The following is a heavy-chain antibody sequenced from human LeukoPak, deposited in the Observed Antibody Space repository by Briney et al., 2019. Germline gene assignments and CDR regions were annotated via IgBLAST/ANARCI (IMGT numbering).Heavy chain of an antibody. CDR3: ARVGGTNYYYYGMDV. CDR2: IYYSGST. J-gene: IGHJ6*02. CDR1: GGSISSGGYY. D-gene: IGHD1-26*01. V-gene: IGHV4-31*03. Sequence: SETLSLTCTVSGGSISSGGYYWSWIRQHPGKGLEWIGYIYYSGSTYYNPSLKSRVTISVDTSKNQFSLKLSSVTAADTAVYYCARVGGTNYYYYGMDVWGQGTTVTASS.